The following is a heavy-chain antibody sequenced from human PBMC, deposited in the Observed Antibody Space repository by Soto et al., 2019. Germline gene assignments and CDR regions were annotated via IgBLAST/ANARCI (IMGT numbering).Heavy chain of an antibody. CDR2: INSDGSST. V-gene: IGHV3-74*01. D-gene: IGHD1-20*01. CDR3: ARPYNWNDGAFDI. Sequence: GGSLRLSCAASGFNFRNHGMHWVRQAPGKGLEWVSRINSDGSSTSYADSVKGRFTISRDNAKNTLYLQMNSLRAEDTAVYYCARPYNWNDGAFDIWGQGTMVTVSS. CDR1: GFNFRNHG. J-gene: IGHJ3*02.